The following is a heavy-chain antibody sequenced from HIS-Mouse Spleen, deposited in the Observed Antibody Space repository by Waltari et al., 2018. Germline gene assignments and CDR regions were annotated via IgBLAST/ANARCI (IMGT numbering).Heavy chain of an antibody. D-gene: IGHD4-17*01. V-gene: IGHV1-8*01. CDR2: MNPNSGNT. Sequence: QVQLVQSGAEVKKPGASVKVSCKASGYTFTSYDINWVRQATGQGLEWMGWMNPNSGNTGYAQKFQGRVTMTRNTSISTAYMELSSLRSEDTAVYYCARVTMNDYGDYFDYWGQGTLVTVSS. CDR3: ARVTMNDYGDYFDY. J-gene: IGHJ4*02. CDR1: GYTFTSYD.